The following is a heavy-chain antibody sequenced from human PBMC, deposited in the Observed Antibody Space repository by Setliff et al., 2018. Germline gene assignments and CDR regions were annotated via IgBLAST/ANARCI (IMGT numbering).Heavy chain of an antibody. V-gene: IGHV3-23*01. CDR3: AKNTEWLGDSYDAFDS. Sequence: PGGSLRLSCAASGFTFSTYAVSWVRQAPGKGLEWVSSISGSGSSAYYADSVKGRFTISRDNAKNSLYPQMNSLRAEDTAVYYCAKNTEWLGDSYDAFDSWGQGTMVTVSS. CDR1: GFTFSTYA. CDR2: ISGSGSSA. J-gene: IGHJ3*02. D-gene: IGHD6-19*01.